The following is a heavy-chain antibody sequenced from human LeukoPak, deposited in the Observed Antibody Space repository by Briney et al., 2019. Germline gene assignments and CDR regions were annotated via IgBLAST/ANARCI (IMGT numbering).Heavy chain of an antibody. D-gene: IGHD1-26*01. J-gene: IGHJ6*03. V-gene: IGHV1-2*02. CDR3: ARDPYSGSYGAYYYYYMDV. CDR1: GYTFTGYY. Sequence: ASVKVSCKASGYTFTGYYMHWVRQAPGQGLEWMGWINPNSGGTNYAQKFQGRVTMTRDTSISTAYMELSRLRAEDTAVYYCARDPYSGSYGAYYYYYMDVWGQGTTVTISS. CDR2: INPNSGGT.